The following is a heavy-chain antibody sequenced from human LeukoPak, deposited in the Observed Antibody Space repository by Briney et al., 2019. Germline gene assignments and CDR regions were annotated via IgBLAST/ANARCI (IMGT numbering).Heavy chain of an antibody. Sequence: GGSLRLSCAASGFTFSSYWMHWVRQVPGKGLGWVSRINSDGRITSYAGSVKGRFTISRDNAKNTLYLQMNSLRDEDTAVYYCASRALSGTYYVYYFDYWGQGTLVTVSA. V-gene: IGHV3-74*01. J-gene: IGHJ4*02. CDR1: GFTFSSYW. CDR2: INSDGRIT. D-gene: IGHD1-26*01. CDR3: ASRALSGTYYVYYFDY.